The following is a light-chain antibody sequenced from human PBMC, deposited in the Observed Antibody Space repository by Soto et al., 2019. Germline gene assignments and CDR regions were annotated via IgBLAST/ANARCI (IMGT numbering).Light chain of an antibody. J-gene: IGLJ2*01. CDR1: SSDVGGYNF. Sequence: QSALTQPASVSGSPGQSITISCTGTSSDVGGYNFVSWYQQHPGKAPRLMIFDVYNRPSGVSTRFSGSKSGNTASLTISGLQAEDEADYYCCSYSGSNTIVVFGGGTKLTVL. V-gene: IGLV2-14*03. CDR3: CSYSGSNTIVV. CDR2: DVY.